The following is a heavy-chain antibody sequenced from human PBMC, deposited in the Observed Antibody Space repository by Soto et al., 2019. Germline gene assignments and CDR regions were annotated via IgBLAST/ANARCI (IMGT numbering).Heavy chain of an antibody. D-gene: IGHD4-4*01. CDR2: IRSKAYGGTT. V-gene: IGHV3-49*03. CDR3: TRDPRLQFGFVPSDY. J-gene: IGHJ4*02. CDR1: GFTFGDFA. Sequence: PGGSLRLSCTDSGFTFGDFAMSWFRQAPGKGLEWVGFIRSKAYGGTTEYAASVKGRFTISRDDSKSIAYLQMNSLKTEDTAVYYCTRDPRLQFGFVPSDYWGQGTLVTVSS.